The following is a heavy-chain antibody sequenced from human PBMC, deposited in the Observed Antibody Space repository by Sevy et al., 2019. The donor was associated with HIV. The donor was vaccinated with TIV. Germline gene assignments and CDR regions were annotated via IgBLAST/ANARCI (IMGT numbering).Heavy chain of an antibody. CDR1: GFTFSSYA. Sequence: GGSLRLSCAASGFTFSSYAMSWVRQAPGKGLEWVSAISGSGGSTYYADSVKGRFTITRDNSKNTMYLQMNSLRAEDTAVYYCAKSYCTGGVCGYYYYGMDVWGQGTTVTVSS. CDR2: ISGSGGST. J-gene: IGHJ6*02. CDR3: AKSYCTGGVCGYYYYGMDV. V-gene: IGHV3-23*01. D-gene: IGHD2-8*02.